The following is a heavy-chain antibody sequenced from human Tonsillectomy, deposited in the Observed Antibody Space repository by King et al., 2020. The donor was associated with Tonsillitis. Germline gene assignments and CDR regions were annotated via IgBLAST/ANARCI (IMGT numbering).Heavy chain of an antibody. V-gene: IGHV3-49*03. CDR1: GFTFGDYA. D-gene: IGHD3-16*02. Sequence: VQLVESGGGLVQPGRSLRLSCTAPGFTFGDYAMSWFRQAPGKGLEWVGFIRSKAYGGTTEYAASVKGRFTISRDDSKSIAYLQMNSLKTEDTAVYYCTRAIYDYVWGSYRYSSDYWGQGTLVTVSS. J-gene: IGHJ4*02. CDR3: TRAIYDYVWGSYRYSSDY. CDR2: IRSKAYGGTT.